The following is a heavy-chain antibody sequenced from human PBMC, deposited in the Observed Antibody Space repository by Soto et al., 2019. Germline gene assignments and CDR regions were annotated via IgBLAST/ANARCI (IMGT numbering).Heavy chain of an antibody. Sequence: GGSLRLSCAASGFTFSSYSMNWVRQAPGKGLEWVSYISSSSSTIYYADSVKGRFTISRDNAKNSLYLQMNSLRDEDTAVYYCARDAVRWLTGEFDYWGQGTLVTVSS. V-gene: IGHV3-48*02. CDR3: ARDAVRWLTGEFDY. J-gene: IGHJ4*02. CDR1: GFTFSSYS. D-gene: IGHD7-27*01. CDR2: ISSSSSTI.